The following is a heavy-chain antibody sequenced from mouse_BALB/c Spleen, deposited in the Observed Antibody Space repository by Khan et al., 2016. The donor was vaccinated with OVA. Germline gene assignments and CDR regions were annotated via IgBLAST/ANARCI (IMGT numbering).Heavy chain of an antibody. CDR1: GFSLTDYA. Sequence: QVQLKQSGPGLVAPSQSLSITCTVSGFSLTDYAVSWIRQPPGKGLEWLGVIWVSGSKYYNSALKPRLSISKDNSNSKVFLKMNSLQTDDTAMYFCARDPPYYSMDYWGQGTSVTVSS. CDR3: ARDPPYYSMDY. V-gene: IGHV2-6-5*01. CDR2: IWVSGSK. J-gene: IGHJ4*01.